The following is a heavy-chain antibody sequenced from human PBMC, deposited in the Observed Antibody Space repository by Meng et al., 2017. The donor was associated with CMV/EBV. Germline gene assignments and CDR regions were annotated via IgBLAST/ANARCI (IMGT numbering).Heavy chain of an antibody. Sequence: GESLKISCAASGFTFIACVIHWVRQAPGKGLEWVAFIRYDGSNKYYADSVKGRFTISRDNSKNTLYLQMNSLRAEDTAVYYCAKDLGGHRGYYYDSSGPLPGDYWGQGTLVTVSS. CDR2: IRYDGSNK. CDR1: GFTFIACV. CDR3: AKDLGGHRGYYYDSSGPLPGDY. V-gene: IGHV3-30*02. J-gene: IGHJ4*02. D-gene: IGHD3-22*01.